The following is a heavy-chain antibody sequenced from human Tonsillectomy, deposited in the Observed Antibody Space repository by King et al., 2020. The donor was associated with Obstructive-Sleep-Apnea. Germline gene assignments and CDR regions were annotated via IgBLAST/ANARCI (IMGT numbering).Heavy chain of an antibody. CDR2: ISAYNGNT. CDR3: ARDYYDSSGYYYGWF. V-gene: IGHV1-18*01. D-gene: IGHD3-22*01. Sequence: QLVQSGAEVKKPGASVKVSCKASGYTFSNYGISWVRQAPGQGLEWMGWISAYNGNTKYAQNLQGRVTMTIETSTSTAHMELRSLRSDDTAVYYCARDYYDSSGYYYGWFWGQGTLVTVSS. J-gene: IGHJ4*02. CDR1: GYTFSNYG.